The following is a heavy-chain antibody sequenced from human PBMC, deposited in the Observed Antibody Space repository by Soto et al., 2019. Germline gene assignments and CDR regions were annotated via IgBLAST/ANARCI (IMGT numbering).Heavy chain of an antibody. D-gene: IGHD3-22*01. CDR2: IYYSGST. Sequence: PSETLSLTCTVSGGSISSGGYYWSWIRQHPGKGLEWIGYIYYSGSTYYNPSLKSRVTISVDTSKNQFSLKLSSVTAADTAVYYCARHLDYYDSSGYYYSPWFDPWGQGTLVTVSS. CDR1: GGSISSGGYY. V-gene: IGHV4-31*03. CDR3: ARHLDYYDSSGYYYSPWFDP. J-gene: IGHJ5*02.